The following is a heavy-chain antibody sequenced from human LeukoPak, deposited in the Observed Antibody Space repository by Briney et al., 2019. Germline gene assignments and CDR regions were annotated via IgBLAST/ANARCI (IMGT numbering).Heavy chain of an antibody. CDR2: IKLDGSEK. D-gene: IGHD3/OR15-3a*01. J-gene: IGHJ4*02. Sequence: PGGCLRLSGVASGFTFGKYWMSWVRQAPGKGLEWVANIKLDGSEKNYVDSVKGRFTISRDNTKNSLYLQMNSLRAEDTAVFYCARDQYDTWSRRGNFDSWGQGTLVIVSS. V-gene: IGHV3-7*03. CDR1: GFTFGKYW. CDR3: ARDQYDTWSRRGNFDS.